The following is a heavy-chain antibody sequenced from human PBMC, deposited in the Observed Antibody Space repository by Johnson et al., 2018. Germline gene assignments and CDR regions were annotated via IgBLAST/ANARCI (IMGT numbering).Heavy chain of an antibody. Sequence: QVQLVESGGGVVQPGRSXRLSCAASGFTFSSYGMHWVRQAPGKGLEWVAVISYDGSNKYYADSVKGRFTISRDNSKNTLYLQMNSQRAEDTAVYYCAKDPYYYGSGSYWSYYYYMDVWGKGTTVTVSS. CDR2: ISYDGSNK. D-gene: IGHD3-10*01. CDR3: AKDPYYYGSGSYWSYYYYMDV. J-gene: IGHJ6*03. CDR1: GFTFSSYG. V-gene: IGHV3-30*18.